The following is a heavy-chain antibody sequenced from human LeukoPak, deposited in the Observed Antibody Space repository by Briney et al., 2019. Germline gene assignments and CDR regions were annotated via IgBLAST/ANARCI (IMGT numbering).Heavy chain of an antibody. CDR1: GFTFSSYA. CDR2: ISGSGGST. J-gene: IGHJ4*02. D-gene: IGHD1-26*01. CDR3: AKDDRIVGAKYFDY. V-gene: IGHV3-23*01. Sequence: GGCQSPFCAASGFTFSSYAMSWVRQAPGKGLEWVSAISGSGGSTFYAASVKGRFTISRDNSKNTLYLQMNSLRAEDTAVYYCAKDDRIVGAKYFDYLGQATMLTVSS.